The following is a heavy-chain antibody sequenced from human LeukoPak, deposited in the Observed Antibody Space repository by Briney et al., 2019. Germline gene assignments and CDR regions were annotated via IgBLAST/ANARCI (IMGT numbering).Heavy chain of an antibody. CDR1: GGSFSGYY. J-gene: IGHJ3*02. V-gene: IGHV4-34*01. CDR2: INHSGST. CDR3: ARRPDGFDI. Sequence: SETLSLTCAVYGGSFSGYYWSWIRQSPGKGLEWIRDINHSGSTNYNPALKSRVTISLETSKNQFSLELNSVTAADTAVYYCARRPDGFDIWGQGTMVTVSS.